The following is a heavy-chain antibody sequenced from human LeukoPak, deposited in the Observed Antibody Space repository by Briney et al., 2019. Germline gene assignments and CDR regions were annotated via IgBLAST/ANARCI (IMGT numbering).Heavy chain of an antibody. Sequence: SETLSLTCTGSGGSISSSSYYWGWIRQPPGTGLEWIGSIYYSGSTYYNPSLKSRVTISVDTSKNQFSLKLSSVTAADTAVYYCATGANSSGYFDYWGQGTLVTVSS. CDR3: ATGANSSGYFDY. CDR1: GGSISSSSYY. CDR2: IYYSGST. D-gene: IGHD3-22*01. V-gene: IGHV4-39*01. J-gene: IGHJ4*02.